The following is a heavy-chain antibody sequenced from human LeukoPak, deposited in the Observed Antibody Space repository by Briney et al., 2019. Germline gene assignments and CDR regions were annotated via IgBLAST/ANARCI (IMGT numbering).Heavy chain of an antibody. V-gene: IGHV5-51*01. D-gene: IGHD3-22*01. Sequence: GESLKISFKGSGYTFTNYWIGWVRPTPGKGLEWMGIIYPDDSDTRYSPSFQGQVTISADKSISTAYLQWSSLKASDTAMYYCASDYYYDSSGHAFDIWGQGTMVTVSS. CDR2: IYPDDSDT. CDR1: GYTFTNYW. J-gene: IGHJ3*02. CDR3: ASDYYYDSSGHAFDI.